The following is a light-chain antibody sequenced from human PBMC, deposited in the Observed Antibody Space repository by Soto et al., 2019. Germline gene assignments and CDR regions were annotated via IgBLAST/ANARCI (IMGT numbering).Light chain of an antibody. CDR3: QQYCSSPVT. Sequence: DIVLTQSPGTLSLSPGERATLSCRASQTFASNYLDWYQQRPGKAPRLLIYGTSTSAAGVPPRFVGSGSGTDFTLTITSLDPEDFAVYFCQQYCSSPVTFGGGT. J-gene: IGKJ4*01. V-gene: IGKV3-20*01. CDR1: QTFASNY. CDR2: GTS.